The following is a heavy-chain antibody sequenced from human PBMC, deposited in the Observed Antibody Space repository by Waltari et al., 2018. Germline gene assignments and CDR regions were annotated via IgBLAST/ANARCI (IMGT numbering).Heavy chain of an antibody. CDR1: GGSISSYY. D-gene: IGHD2-2*01. CDR3: ARGRSYCSSTSCPNWFDP. J-gene: IGHJ5*02. CDR2: IYTSGST. V-gene: IGHV4-4*07. Sequence: QVQLQESGPGLVKPSETLSLTCTVSGGSISSYYWSWIRQTAGKGLEWIGRIYTSGSTNYNPSLKSRVTMSVDTSKNQFSLKLSSVTAADTAVYYCARGRSYCSSTSCPNWFDPWGHGTLVTVSS.